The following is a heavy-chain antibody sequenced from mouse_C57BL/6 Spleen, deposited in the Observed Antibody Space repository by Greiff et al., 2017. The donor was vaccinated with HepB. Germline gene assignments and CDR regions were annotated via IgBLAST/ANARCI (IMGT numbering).Heavy chain of an antibody. V-gene: IGHV3-6*01. CDR2: ISYDGSN. D-gene: IGHD2-10*02. Sequence: EVQRVESGPGLVKPSQSLSLTCSVTGYSITSGYYWNWIRQFPGNKLEWMGYISYDGSNNYNPSLKNRISITRDTSKNQFFLKLNSVTTEDTATYYCARDGYGKSYFDYWGQGTTLTVSS. J-gene: IGHJ2*01. CDR3: ARDGYGKSYFDY. CDR1: GYSITSGYY.